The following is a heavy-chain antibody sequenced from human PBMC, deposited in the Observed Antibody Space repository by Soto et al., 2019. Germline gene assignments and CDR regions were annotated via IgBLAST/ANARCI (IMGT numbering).Heavy chain of an antibody. J-gene: IGHJ4*02. V-gene: IGHV4-30-2*05. CDR1: GGSISSGGYS. Sequence: PSETLSLTCAVSGGSISSGGYSWSWIRQPPGKGLEWIGYIYYSGSTYYNPSLKSRVTISVDTSKNQFSLKLSSVTAADTAVYYCARDKSGDYDYWGQGTLVTVSS. CDR2: IYYSGST. D-gene: IGHD4-17*01. CDR3: ARDKSGDYDY.